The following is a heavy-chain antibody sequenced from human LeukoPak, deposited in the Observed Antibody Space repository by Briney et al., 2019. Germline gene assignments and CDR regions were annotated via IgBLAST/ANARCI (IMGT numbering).Heavy chain of an antibody. D-gene: IGHD3-22*01. V-gene: IGHV3-30*18. Sequence: GGSLTLSCAASGFTFSSYGMHWVRQPPGKGLEWVAGTSYNGNIKYYADYVKGRFSISRDNSKNTLYLRMDSLRAEDTAVYYCAKGDNYYDSSGYYYVRALFDYWGQGTLVTVSS. J-gene: IGHJ4*02. CDR2: TSYNGNIK. CDR1: GFTFSSYG. CDR3: AKGDNYYDSSGYYYVRALFDY.